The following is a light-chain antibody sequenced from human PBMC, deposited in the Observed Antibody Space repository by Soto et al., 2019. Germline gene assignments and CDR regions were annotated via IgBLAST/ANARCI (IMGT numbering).Light chain of an antibody. CDR2: GAS. V-gene: IGKV3-20*01. J-gene: IGKJ5*01. CDR1: QSVSSSY. CDR3: QQYGSSPPIT. Sequence: EIGLTQCPGTLSWSPGERATLSWRGSQSVSSSYLAWYQQKPGQAPRLLIYGASSRATGIPDRFSGSGSGTDFTLPISRLQPADFAAYYCQQYGSSPPITFGQGTRLEIK.